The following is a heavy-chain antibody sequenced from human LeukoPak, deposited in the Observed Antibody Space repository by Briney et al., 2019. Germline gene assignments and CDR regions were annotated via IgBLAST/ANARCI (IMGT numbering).Heavy chain of an antibody. V-gene: IGHV3-23*01. CDR1: GFTFSTYA. CDR2: ISGSGSST. CDR3: AMVYTWLGLFYC. Sequence: PGGSLRLSCAASGFTFSTYAMSWVRQAPGKGLDWVSGISGSGSSTYYTDSVKGRFTISRNNSKDTLYLKMNSLRAEDAAVYYCAMVYTWLGLFYCRGQGVMVTVSS. J-gene: IGHJ4*02. D-gene: IGHD6-19*01.